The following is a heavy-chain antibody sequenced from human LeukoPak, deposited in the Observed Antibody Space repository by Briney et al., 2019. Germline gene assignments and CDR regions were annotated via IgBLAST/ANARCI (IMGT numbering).Heavy chain of an antibody. D-gene: IGHD3-10*01. V-gene: IGHV3-15*01. J-gene: IGHJ3*02. CDR2: IKSKTDGGTT. CDR3: TTDNMVRGVKYAFDI. Sequence: GGSLRLSCAASGFTFSNAWMSWVRQAPGKGPEWVGRIKSKTDGGTTDYAAPVKGRFTISRDDSKNTLYLQMNSLKTEDTAVYYCTTDNMVRGVKYAFDIWGQGTMVTVSS. CDR1: GFTFSNAW.